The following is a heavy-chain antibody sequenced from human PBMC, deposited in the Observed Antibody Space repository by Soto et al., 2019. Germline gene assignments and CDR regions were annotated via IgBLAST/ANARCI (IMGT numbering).Heavy chain of an antibody. V-gene: IGHV4-59*12. CDR3: ARDHRQLENYYYYYGMDV. D-gene: IGHD6-6*01. CDR2: IYYSGST. J-gene: IGHJ6*02. CDR1: GGSISSYY. Sequence: SETLSLTCTVSGGSISSYYWSWIRQPPGKGLEWIGYIYYSGSTYYNPSLKSRVTISVDTSKNQFSLKLSSVTAADTAVYYCARDHRQLENYYYYYGMDVWGQGTTVTVSS.